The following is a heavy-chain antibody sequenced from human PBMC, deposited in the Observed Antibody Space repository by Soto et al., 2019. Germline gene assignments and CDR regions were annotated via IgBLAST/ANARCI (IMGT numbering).Heavy chain of an antibody. CDR3: ARRHGDPSSAAGFDY. CDR1: GYIFTDFS. D-gene: IGHD2-15*01. J-gene: IGHJ4*02. Sequence: QIQLVQSGAEVQRPGASVKVSCKASGYIFTDFSISWVRQAPGQGLEWIGWIGTYSGGSDSAQKVRGRLTMTTGTSTTTAYMDLRSLRFDDTAVYYCARRHGDPSSAAGFDYWGQGTLVSVSS. V-gene: IGHV1-18*01. CDR2: IGTYSGGS.